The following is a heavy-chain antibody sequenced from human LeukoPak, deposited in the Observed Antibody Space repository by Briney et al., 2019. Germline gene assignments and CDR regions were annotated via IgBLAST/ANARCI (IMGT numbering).Heavy chain of an antibody. Sequence: SETLSPTCTVSGGSFTNYYWTWIRQPPGKGLEWIGFIYYSGSTNYNPSLKSRVTMSIDTSKNQFSLKVTSVTAADTAMYYCARPNRAPGCSGNWYFDLWGRGTLVTVSS. CDR1: GGSFTNYY. J-gene: IGHJ2*01. D-gene: IGHD6-19*01. CDR3: ARPNRAPGCSGNWYFDL. V-gene: IGHV4-59*08. CDR2: IYYSGST.